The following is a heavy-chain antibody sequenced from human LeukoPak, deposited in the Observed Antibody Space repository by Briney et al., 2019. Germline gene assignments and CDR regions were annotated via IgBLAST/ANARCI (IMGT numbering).Heavy chain of an antibody. CDR2: IYHSGST. CDR3: ARVIDY. V-gene: IGHV4-38-2*02. J-gene: IGHJ4*02. CDR1: GYSISSGYY. Sequence: SETLSLTCTVSGYSISSGYYWGWIRQPPGKGLEWIGTIYHSGSTYYNPSLKSRVTISVDTSKNQSSLKLSSVTAADTAVYYCARVIDYWGQGTLVTVSS.